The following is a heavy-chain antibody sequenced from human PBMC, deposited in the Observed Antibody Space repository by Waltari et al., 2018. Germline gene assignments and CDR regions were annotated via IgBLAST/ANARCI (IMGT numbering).Heavy chain of an antibody. CDR2: MSSSGHT. V-gene: IGHV4-39*01. D-gene: IGHD1-26*01. CDR3: ARRSRGSGSYAFGAFDI. CDR1: GPISSTTYY. J-gene: IGHJ3*02. Sequence: QLQLQESGPGLVQPSETLSLTCTVSGPISSTTYYWGWIRQPPGKGLEWIGSMSSSGHTYYNPSLKSRVTISVDTSKNQFSLRLSSVTAADTAVYYCARRSRGSGSYAFGAFDIWGQGTMVIVSS.